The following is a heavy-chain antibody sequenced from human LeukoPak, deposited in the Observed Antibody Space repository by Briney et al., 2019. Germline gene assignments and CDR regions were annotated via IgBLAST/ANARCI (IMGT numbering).Heavy chain of an antibody. V-gene: IGHV3-23*01. Sequence: GGSLRLSCTASGFTFSTLAMSWVRQAPGKGLEWVSSISSRGDDTSYADSVKGRFTISRDNSKNTLYLQMNSLRAEDTAVYYCARDLYGSGSSLSDYWGQGTLVTVSS. D-gene: IGHD3-10*01. CDR2: ISSRGDDT. J-gene: IGHJ4*02. CDR3: ARDLYGSGSSLSDY. CDR1: GFTFSTLA.